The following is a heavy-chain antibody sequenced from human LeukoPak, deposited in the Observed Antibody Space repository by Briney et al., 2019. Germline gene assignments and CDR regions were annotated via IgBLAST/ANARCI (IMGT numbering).Heavy chain of an antibody. CDR1: GLTFSDYY. CDR3: AIQITMIVVVPYFDY. Sequence: PGGSLRLSCAASGLTFSDYYMKWIRQAPGKGLEWVSFISSSGTTIYSADSVRGRFTVSRDNAKNSLFLHMNSLRAEDTAVYYCAIQITMIVVVPYFDYWGQGTLVTVSS. D-gene: IGHD3-22*01. CDR2: ISSSGTTI. J-gene: IGHJ4*02. V-gene: IGHV3-11*04.